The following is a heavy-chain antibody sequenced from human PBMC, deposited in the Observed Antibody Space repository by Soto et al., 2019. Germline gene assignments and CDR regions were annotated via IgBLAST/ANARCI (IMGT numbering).Heavy chain of an antibody. Sequence: PSETLSLTCAVYGGSFSGYYWSWIRQPPGKGLEWIGEINHSGSTNYNPSLKSRVTISVDTSKNQFSLKLSSVTAADTAVYYCARGLYGSGSLRYYYYYMDVWGKGTTVTVSS. D-gene: IGHD3-10*01. V-gene: IGHV4-34*01. J-gene: IGHJ6*03. CDR3: ARGLYGSGSLRYYYYYMDV. CDR1: GGSFSGYY. CDR2: INHSGST.